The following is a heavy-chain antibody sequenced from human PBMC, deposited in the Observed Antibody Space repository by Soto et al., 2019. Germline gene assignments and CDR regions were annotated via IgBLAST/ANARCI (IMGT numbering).Heavy chain of an antibody. V-gene: IGHV1-2*02. CDR3: ARRYCSGGSCYLDY. J-gene: IGHJ4*02. CDR2: INPNSGGT. CDR1: GYTFTGYY. D-gene: IGHD2-15*01. Sequence: ASVKVSCKASGYTFTGYYMHWVRQAPGQGLEWMGWINPNSGGTNYAQKFQGRVTMTRDTSISTAYMELSRLRSDDTAVYYCARRYCSGGSCYLDYWGQGTRVTVSS.